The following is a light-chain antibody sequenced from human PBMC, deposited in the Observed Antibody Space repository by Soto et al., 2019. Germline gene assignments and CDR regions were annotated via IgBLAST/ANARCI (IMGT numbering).Light chain of an antibody. V-gene: IGLV2-14*01. CDR2: DVG. Sequence: QSALTRPASVSGSPGQSITISCTGTSSDVGGYNYVSWYQQHPGKAPKLMIYDVGNRPSGVSNRFSGSKSGNTASLTISGLQAEDEADYYCSSYTSSSTRVFGGGTKLTVL. CDR1: SSDVGGYNY. CDR3: SSYTSSSTRV. J-gene: IGLJ2*01.